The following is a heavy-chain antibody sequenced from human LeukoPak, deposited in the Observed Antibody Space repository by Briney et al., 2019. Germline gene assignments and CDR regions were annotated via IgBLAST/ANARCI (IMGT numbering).Heavy chain of an antibody. D-gene: IGHD2-2*01. CDR3: SKDQPAAYFDY. J-gene: IGHJ4*02. V-gene: IGHV3-30*02. CDR1: GFTFSSYG. Sequence: GGSLRLSCAASGFTFSSYGMHWVRRAPGKGLEWVAFIRSDGSISYYADSVRGRFTISRDNSKNTLYLQMNSLRAEDTAVYYCSKDQPAAYFDYWGQGSLVTVSS. CDR2: IRSDGSIS.